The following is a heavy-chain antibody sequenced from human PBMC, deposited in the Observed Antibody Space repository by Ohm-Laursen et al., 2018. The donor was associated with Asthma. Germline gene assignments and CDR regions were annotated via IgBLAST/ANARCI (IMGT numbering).Heavy chain of an antibody. CDR1: GGTFSSYA. D-gene: IGHD3-3*01. CDR2: IIPIFGTA. V-gene: IGHV1-69*13. CDR3: ARPREYDFWSDRSYYYYGMDV. Sequence: GASVNVSCKASGGTFSSYAISWVRQAPGQGLEWMGGIIPIFGTANYAQKFQGRVTITADESTSTAYMELSSLRSEDTAVYYCARPREYDFWSDRSYYYYGMDVWGQGTTVTVSS. J-gene: IGHJ6*02.